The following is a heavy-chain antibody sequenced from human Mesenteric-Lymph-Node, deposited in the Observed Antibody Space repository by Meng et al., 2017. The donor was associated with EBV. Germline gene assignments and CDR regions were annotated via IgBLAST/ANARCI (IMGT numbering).Heavy chain of an antibody. D-gene: IGHD2-8*01. CDR2: IDHSGDP. V-gene: IGHV4/OR15-8*02. CDR1: GASVTIPSW. CDR3: VRNGAFCLKY. J-gene: IGHJ4*02. Sequence: QVQLQGSGPGLVEPSVTLSLTCTVSGASVTIPSWWSWVRQSPGKGLEWIGQIDHSGDPNYNPSLRSRVTMSMDKSKRQFSLHLTSVTAADTAVYYCVRNGAFCLKYWGQGTLVTVSS.